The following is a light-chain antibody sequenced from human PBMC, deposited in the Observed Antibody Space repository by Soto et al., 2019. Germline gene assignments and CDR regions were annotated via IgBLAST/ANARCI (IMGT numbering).Light chain of an antibody. Sequence: IQVTQSPSSLSASVGDRVTISCRASQGISSYLAWYQQKPGKAPKLLIYVASTLRSGVPSRFSGSGSGTDFTLTIISLQPEDFATYYCQQFHSYPLTFGGGTKVDIK. CDR1: QGISSY. V-gene: IGKV1-9*01. CDR3: QQFHSYPLT. J-gene: IGKJ4*01. CDR2: VAS.